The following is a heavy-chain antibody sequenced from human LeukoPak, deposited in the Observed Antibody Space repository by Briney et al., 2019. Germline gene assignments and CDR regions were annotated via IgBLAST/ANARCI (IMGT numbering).Heavy chain of an antibody. CDR3: ARGPRMVRGVIRPYYFDY. V-gene: IGHV4-30-2*01. Sequence: ASETLSLTCTVSGGSISSGGYSWSWIRQPPGKGLEWIGYIYHSGSTYYNPSLKSRVTISVDRSKNQFSLKLSSVTAADTAVYYCARGPRMVRGVIRPYYFDYWGQGTLVTVSS. CDR2: IYHSGST. CDR1: GGSISSGGYS. D-gene: IGHD3-10*01. J-gene: IGHJ4*02.